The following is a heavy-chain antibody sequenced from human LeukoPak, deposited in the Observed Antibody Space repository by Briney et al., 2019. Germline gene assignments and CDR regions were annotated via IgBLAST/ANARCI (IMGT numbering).Heavy chain of an antibody. V-gene: IGHV3-74*01. D-gene: IGHD4-23*01. CDR2: INSDGRST. CDR1: GFTFSSYW. Sequence: TGGSLRLSCAASGFTFSSYWMHWVRQAPGKGLVWVSRINSDGRSTSYEDSVKGRFTISRDNAKNTLYLQMNSLRDEDTAVYYCARATVVSRPFDYWGQGTLVTVSS. J-gene: IGHJ4*02. CDR3: ARATVVSRPFDY.